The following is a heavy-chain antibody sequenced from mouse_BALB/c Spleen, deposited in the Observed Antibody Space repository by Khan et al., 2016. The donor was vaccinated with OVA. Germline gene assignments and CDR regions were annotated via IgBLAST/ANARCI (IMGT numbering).Heavy chain of an antibody. Sequence: QVQLKQSGPGLVAPSQSLSITCTVSGFSLTNYGVNWVRQPPGKGLEWLGVIWGDGNTNYYSLLKSSMTISKANSKSQVSFKLNSLQTDDAATYCCARFYEPCYAMDSWGQETSVPVSS. CDR2: IWGDGNT. D-gene: IGHD2-3*01. J-gene: IGHJ4*01. CDR1: GFSLTNYG. CDR3: ARFYEPCYAMDS. V-gene: IGHV2-3*01.